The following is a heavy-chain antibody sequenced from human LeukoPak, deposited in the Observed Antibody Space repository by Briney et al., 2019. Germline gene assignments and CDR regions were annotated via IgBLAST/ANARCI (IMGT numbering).Heavy chain of an antibody. J-gene: IGHJ4*02. CDR3: ARITAMVTAFVY. Sequence: ETLSLTCAVHGGSFSGYCWSWIRQPPGKGLVWVSRINSDGSSTSYADSVKGRFTISRDNAKNTLYLQMNSLRAEDTAVYYCARITAMVTAFVYWGQGTLVTVSS. CDR2: INSDGSST. V-gene: IGHV3-74*01. D-gene: IGHD5-18*01. CDR1: GGSFSGYC.